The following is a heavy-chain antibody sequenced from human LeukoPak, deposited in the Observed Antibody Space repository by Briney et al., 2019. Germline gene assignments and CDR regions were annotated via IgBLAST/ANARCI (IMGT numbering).Heavy chain of an antibody. Sequence: PGRSLRLSCAASRFTLRSYWISWDRQAPRKVLEWVANTKLDGSEEYYVDSVKGLFSISSDNAKNSLYLQMNSLRVDDTAVYYCARWARYCSSGSCYSWFDPWGQGTLVTVSS. CDR3: ARWARYCSSGSCYSWFDP. CDR1: RFTLRSYW. CDR2: TKLDGSEE. V-gene: IGHV3-7*01. J-gene: IGHJ5*02. D-gene: IGHD2-15*01.